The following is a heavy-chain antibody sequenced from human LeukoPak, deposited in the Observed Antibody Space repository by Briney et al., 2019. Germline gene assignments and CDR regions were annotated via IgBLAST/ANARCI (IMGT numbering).Heavy chain of an antibody. D-gene: IGHD6-13*01. CDR1: GFTFSTYA. J-gene: IGHJ4*02. Sequence: GGSLRLSCAASGFTFSTYAMTWVRQAPGKGLEWVSTVRGSGTDTYYADSVKGRFTISRDNAKNSLYLQMNSLRAEDTAVYYCARVGYSSSCFDYWGQGTLVTVSS. CDR3: ARVGYSSSCFDY. V-gene: IGHV3-21*01. CDR2: VRGSGTDT.